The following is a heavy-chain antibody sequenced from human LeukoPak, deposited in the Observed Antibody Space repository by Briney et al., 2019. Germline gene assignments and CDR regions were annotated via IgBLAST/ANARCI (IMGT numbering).Heavy chain of an antibody. J-gene: IGHJ5*02. Sequence: KASETLSLTCAVYGGSFSGYYWSWIRQPPGKGLEWIGEINHSGSTNYNPSLKSRVTISVDTSKNQFSLKLSSVTAADTAVYYCARVAVRSRRGSSGYNWFDPWGQGTLVTVSS. CDR3: ARVAVRSRRGSSGYNWFDP. CDR2: INHSGST. V-gene: IGHV4-34*01. CDR1: GGSFSGYY. D-gene: IGHD3-10*01.